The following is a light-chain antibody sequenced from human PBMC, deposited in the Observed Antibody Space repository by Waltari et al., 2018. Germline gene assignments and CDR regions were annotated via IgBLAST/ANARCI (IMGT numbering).Light chain of an antibody. V-gene: IGKV1-39*01. CDR2: AAS. CDR3: QQSYTTPMYT. Sequence: DIQMTQSPSSLAASVGDRVTVTCRASQSISRYLNWYQQKPGKAPKLLIYAASTLESGVPSRFSGSGSGTDFTLIISSLQPEDFAVYYCQQSYTTPMYTFGQGTKLEI. CDR1: QSISRY. J-gene: IGKJ2*01.